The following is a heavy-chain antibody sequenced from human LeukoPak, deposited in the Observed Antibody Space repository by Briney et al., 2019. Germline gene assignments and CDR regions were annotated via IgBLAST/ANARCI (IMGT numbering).Heavy chain of an antibody. CDR2: INSDGSST. CDR3: ARGPYCSGGSCYSGLVDY. CDR1: GFTFSNYW. Sequence: GGSLRLSCAASGFTFSNYWMHWVRQTPGKGLVWVSRINSDGSSTSYADSVKGRFTISRDNAKNTLYLQMNSLRAEDTAVYYCARGPYCSGGSCYSGLVDYWGQGTLVTVSS. D-gene: IGHD2-15*01. J-gene: IGHJ4*02. V-gene: IGHV3-74*01.